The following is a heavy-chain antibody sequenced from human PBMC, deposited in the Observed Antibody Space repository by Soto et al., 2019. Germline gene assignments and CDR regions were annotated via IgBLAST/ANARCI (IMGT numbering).Heavy chain of an antibody. CDR3: AAGDSSDTGDH. Sequence: SXKVSFKASGDTXIHYGVGLVRQVPGKGLEWIGGTTAILGTRDYAQKFQGRMTITSDESTTTSYMELNRLTSDDTAVYYCAAGDSSDTGDHWGQGTLGTVS. CDR1: GDTXIHYG. J-gene: IGHJ4*02. V-gene: IGHV1-69*13. D-gene: IGHD5-18*01. CDR2: TTAILGTR.